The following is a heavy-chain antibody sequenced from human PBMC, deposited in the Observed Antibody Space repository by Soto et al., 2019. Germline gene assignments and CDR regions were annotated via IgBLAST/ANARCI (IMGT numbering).Heavy chain of an antibody. CDR1: GFTFDDYG. Sequence: EVQLVESGGGVVRPGGSLRLSCAASGFTFDDYGMSWVRQAPGKGLEWVSGINWNGGSTGYADSVKGRFTISRDNAKNSLYLQMNSLRAEGTAVYYFAREGAYGDPYYFDYWGQGTLVTVSS. CDR2: INWNGGST. J-gene: IGHJ4*02. V-gene: IGHV3-20*04. CDR3: AREGAYGDPYYFDY. D-gene: IGHD4-17*01.